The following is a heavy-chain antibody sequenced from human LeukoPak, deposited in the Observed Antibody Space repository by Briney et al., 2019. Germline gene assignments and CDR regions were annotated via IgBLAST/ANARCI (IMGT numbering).Heavy chain of an antibody. V-gene: IGHV3-13*01. CDR3: ARDVVVPAAMTYYYYYYMDV. Sequence: SGGSLRLSCAASGFTFSNNDMHWVRQGPGKGLEWVSAIDTSGDTYYPGSVKGRFTISRDNAKNSLYLQMNSLRAEDTAVYYCARDVVVPAAMTYYYYYYMDVWGKGTTVTVSS. D-gene: IGHD2-2*01. J-gene: IGHJ6*03. CDR2: IDTSGDT. CDR1: GFTFSNND.